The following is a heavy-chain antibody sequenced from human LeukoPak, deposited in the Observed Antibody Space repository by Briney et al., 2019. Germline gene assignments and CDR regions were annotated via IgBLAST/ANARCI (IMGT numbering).Heavy chain of an antibody. V-gene: IGHV4-59*01. D-gene: IGHD7-27*01. J-gene: IGHJ4*02. CDR2: IDNTGST. CDR1: GGSISGYY. Sequence: SETLSLTCTVSGGSISGYYWSWIRQPPGKGLEWVASIDNTGSTNYNPSLKSRVTISLDTSKNQFSLKLSSVTAADTAVYYCATDVGRXXXWDWGQGSLVTVSS. CDR3: ATDVGRXXXWD.